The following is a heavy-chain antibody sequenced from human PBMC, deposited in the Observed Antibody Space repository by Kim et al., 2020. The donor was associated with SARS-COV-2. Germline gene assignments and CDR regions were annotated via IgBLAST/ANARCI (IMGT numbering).Heavy chain of an antibody. CDR1: GGSFSGYY. V-gene: IGHV4-34*01. CDR3: ASPGIAAAGTRRYYYGMDV. J-gene: IGHJ6*02. D-gene: IGHD6-13*01. CDR2: INHSGST. Sequence: SETLSLTCAVYGGSFSGYYWSWIRQPPGKGLEWIGEINHSGSTNYNPSLKSRVTISVDTSKNQFSLKLSSVTAADTAVYYCASPGIAAAGTRRYYYGMDVWGQGTTVTVSS.